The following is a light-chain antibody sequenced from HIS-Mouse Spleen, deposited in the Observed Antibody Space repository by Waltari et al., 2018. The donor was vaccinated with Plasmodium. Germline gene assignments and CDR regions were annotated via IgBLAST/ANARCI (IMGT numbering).Light chain of an antibody. CDR3: QQRSNWPRVLT. CDR2: DAS. V-gene: IGKV3-11*01. CDR1: QSVSSY. J-gene: IGKJ4*01. Sequence: EIVLTQSPATLSLSPGEIATLPCRASQSVSSYLAWYQQTPGQAPRLLIYDASNRATGIPARFSGSGSGTDFTLTISSLEPEDFAVYYCQQRSNWPRVLTFGGGTKVEIK.